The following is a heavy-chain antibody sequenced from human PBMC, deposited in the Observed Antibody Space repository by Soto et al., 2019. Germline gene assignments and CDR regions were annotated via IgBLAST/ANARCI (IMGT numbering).Heavy chain of an antibody. D-gene: IGHD3-3*01. V-gene: IGHV3-23*01. CDR2: ISGSGSDR. Sequence: EVQVLESGGGLVEPGGSLRLSCVGSGFTFSTYAMKWVRRAPGKGLEWVSGISGSGSDRYYADSVRGRFIISRDNSNNTLNLQMDSLRAEDTAIYYCTKTPRSFYYYMDVWGKGTTVTVSS. J-gene: IGHJ6*03. CDR1: GFTFSTYA. CDR3: TKTPRSFYYYMDV.